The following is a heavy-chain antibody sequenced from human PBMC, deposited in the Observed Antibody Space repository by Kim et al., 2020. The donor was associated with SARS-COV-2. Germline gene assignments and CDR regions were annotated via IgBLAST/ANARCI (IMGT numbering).Heavy chain of an antibody. J-gene: IGHJ6*02. CDR1: GGSISSYY. Sequence: SETLSLTCTVSGGSISSYYWSWIRHPPGKGLEWNGYIYYSGSTNYNPSLKSRVTISVDTSKNQYSLKLSSVTAADTAVYYCARGTTMVRGAHLLLYGMDVWGQGTTVTVSS. CDR3: ARGTTMVRGAHLLLYGMDV. V-gene: IGHV4-59*08. D-gene: IGHD3-10*01. CDR2: IYYSGST.